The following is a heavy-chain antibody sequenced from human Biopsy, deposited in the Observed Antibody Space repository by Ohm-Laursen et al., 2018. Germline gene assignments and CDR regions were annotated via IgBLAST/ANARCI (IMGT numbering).Heavy chain of an antibody. J-gene: IGHJ6*02. V-gene: IGHV1-2*02. CDR1: GYTFAGYY. Sequence: GASVKVSCKVSGYTFAGYYLHWVRQAPGHGLEWMGWINPNSGNANYAQSFQGRLTVTRDTSISTAYMELTSLTFDDTAIYYRARVPVHPSIDGYYGLDLWGQGTTVIVSS. CDR3: ARVPVHPSIDGYYGLDL. D-gene: IGHD3-9*01. CDR2: INPNSGNA.